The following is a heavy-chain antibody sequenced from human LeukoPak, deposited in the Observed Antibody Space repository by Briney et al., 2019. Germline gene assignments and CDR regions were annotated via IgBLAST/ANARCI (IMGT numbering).Heavy chain of an antibody. J-gene: IGHJ3*02. CDR3: ARRQYCSSTSCYFDYGGSNAFDI. CDR2: IYHSGST. CDR1: GYSISSGYY. D-gene: IGHD2-2*01. V-gene: IGHV4-38-2*02. Sequence: SETLSLTCTVSGYSISSGYYWGWIRQPPGEGLEWIGSIYHSGSTYYNPSLKSRVAISVDTSKNQFSLKLSSVTAADTAVHYCARRQYCSSTSCYFDYGGSNAFDIWGQGTMVTVSS.